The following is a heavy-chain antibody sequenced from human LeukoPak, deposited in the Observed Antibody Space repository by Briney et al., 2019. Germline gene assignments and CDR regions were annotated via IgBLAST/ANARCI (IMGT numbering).Heavy chain of an antibody. CDR2: ISGSGGST. J-gene: IGHJ4*02. D-gene: IGHD3-22*01. V-gene: IGHV3-23*01. CDR3: AKGSGYYSEAFDY. Sequence: GGSLRLSCAASGFTFSSYAMSWVRQAPGKGLEWVSAISGSGGSTYYADSVKGRFTTSRDNSKNTLYLQMNRLRAEDTAVYYCAKGSGYYSEAFDYWGQGTLVTVSS. CDR1: GFTFSSYA.